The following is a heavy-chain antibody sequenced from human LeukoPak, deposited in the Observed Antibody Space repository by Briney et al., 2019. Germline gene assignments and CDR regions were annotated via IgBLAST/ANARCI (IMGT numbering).Heavy chain of an antibody. CDR3: ARHMSGGGTVFDY. CDR2: IYYSGNT. Sequence: SETLSLTCTVSGGSISSSSYYWSWIRQPPGKGLEWIGRIYYSGNTHYSPSFQRRVTISVDTSQNQFSLKLYSVTAADTAMYYCARHMSGGGTVFDYWGQGIPVSVSS. CDR1: GGSISSSSYY. V-gene: IGHV4-39*01. D-gene: IGHD2-15*01. J-gene: IGHJ4*02.